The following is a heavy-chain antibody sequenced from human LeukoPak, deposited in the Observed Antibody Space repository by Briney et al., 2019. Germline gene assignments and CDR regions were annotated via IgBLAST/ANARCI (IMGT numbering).Heavy chain of an antibody. CDR3: ARHARWTYYGSGNFGNWFDP. D-gene: IGHD3-10*01. J-gene: IGHJ5*02. V-gene: IGHV4-39*01. Sequence: PETLSLTCTVSSGSISTSNYYWGWVRQPPGKALEWIGNIFYSGSTYYSPSLKSRVTISLDTSKNQFSLKLSSVTAADTAVYYCARHARWTYYGSGNFGNWFDPWGQGTLVTVSS. CDR2: IFYSGST. CDR1: SGSISTSNYY.